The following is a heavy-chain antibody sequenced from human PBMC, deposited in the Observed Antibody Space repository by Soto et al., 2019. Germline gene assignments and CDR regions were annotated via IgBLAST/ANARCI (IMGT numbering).Heavy chain of an antibody. Sequence: SETLSLTCTVSGGSISSYYWSWIRQPPGKGLEWIGYIYYSGSTNYNPSLKSRVTISVDTSKNQFSLKLSSVTAADTAVYYCARSLPAAIHWFDPWGQGTLVTVSS. CDR3: ARSLPAAIHWFDP. CDR1: GGSISSYY. CDR2: IYYSGST. V-gene: IGHV4-59*01. J-gene: IGHJ5*02. D-gene: IGHD2-2*01.